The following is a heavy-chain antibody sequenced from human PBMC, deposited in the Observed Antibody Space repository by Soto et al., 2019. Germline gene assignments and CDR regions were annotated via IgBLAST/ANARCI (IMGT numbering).Heavy chain of an antibody. CDR3: VRPLPSGQNYGMDV. V-gene: IGHV3-53*01. CDR2: IYNDGKK. D-gene: IGHD3-10*01. Sequence: EVQLVESGGGLIQPGGSLNLSCAASGLPVSTNYMSWVRQAPGKGLEWVSVIYNDGKKYYADSVKGRFTISRDASKNTLHLQMDSLRDEDTAVYYCVRPLPSGQNYGMDVWGQGTTVTVSS. CDR1: GLPVSTNY. J-gene: IGHJ6*02.